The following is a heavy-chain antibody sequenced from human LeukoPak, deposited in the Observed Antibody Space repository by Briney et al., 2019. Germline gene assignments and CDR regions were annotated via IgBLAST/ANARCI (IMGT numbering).Heavy chain of an antibody. J-gene: IGHJ4*02. V-gene: IGHV3-15*01. CDR1: GFTISNAW. CDR2: VKRKTDGGTT. CDR3: TTDRMEN. Sequence: PGGSLRLSCAASGFTISNAWMTWVRQAPGKGLEWVGRVKRKTDGGTTDYAAPVKGRFTISRDDFKDTVYLQMNSLNNEDTAIYYCTTDRMENWGQGTLVTVSS. D-gene: IGHD2-8*01.